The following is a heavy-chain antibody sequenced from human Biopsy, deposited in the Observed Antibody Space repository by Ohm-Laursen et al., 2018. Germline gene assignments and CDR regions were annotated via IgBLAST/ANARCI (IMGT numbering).Heavy chain of an antibody. CDR1: GGSIGSFF. CDR3: ARVGAGAPSIDYFDY. CDR2: IYYSGNT. Sequence: SETLSLTCTVSGGSIGSFFWSWIRQPPGKGLEWIGYIYYSGNTNYNPSFRSRVTISVDRSKNQFSLELSSVTAADTAVYYCARVGAGAPSIDYFDYWGQGALVTVSS. J-gene: IGHJ4*02. D-gene: IGHD1-26*01. V-gene: IGHV4-59*01.